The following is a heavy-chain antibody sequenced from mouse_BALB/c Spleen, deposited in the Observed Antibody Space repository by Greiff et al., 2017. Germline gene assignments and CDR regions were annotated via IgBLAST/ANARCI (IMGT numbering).Heavy chain of an antibody. CDR2: ISNLAYSI. J-gene: IGHJ3*01. V-gene: IGHV5-15*02. D-gene: IGHD4-1*01. CDR1: GFTFSDYG. Sequence: EVKLVESGGGLVQPGGSRKLSCAASGFTFSDYGMAWVRQAPGKGPEWVAFISNLAYSIYYADTVTGRFTISRENAKNTLYLEMSSLRSEDTAMYYCARGANWDGFAYWGQGTLVTVSA. CDR3: ARGANWDGFAY.